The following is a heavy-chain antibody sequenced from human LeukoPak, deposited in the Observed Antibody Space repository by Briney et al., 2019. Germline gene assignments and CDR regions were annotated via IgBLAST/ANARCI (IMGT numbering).Heavy chain of an antibody. CDR1: GFTFSSYW. V-gene: IGHV3-23*01. J-gene: IGHJ4*02. D-gene: IGHD2-2*01. CDR2: LSGSGADT. Sequence: PGGSLRLSCAASGFTFSSYWMSWVRQAPGKGLEWVSSLSGSGADTYYADSVKGRFTISRDNAKNTAYLQMNSLRAEDTAVYYCAKDPYGTRYFDYWGQGTLVTAS. CDR3: AKDPYGTRYFDY.